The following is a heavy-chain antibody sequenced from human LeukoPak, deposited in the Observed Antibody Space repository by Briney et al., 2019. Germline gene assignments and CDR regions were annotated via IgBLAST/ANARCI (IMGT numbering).Heavy chain of an antibody. D-gene: IGHD3-10*01. Sequence: SETLSLTCAVYGGSFSGYYWSWIRQPPGKGLEWIGEINHSGSTNYNPSLKSRVTISVDTSKNQFSLKLSSVTAADTAVYYCARRTKTMVRGVIISYYFDYWGQGTLVTVSS. J-gene: IGHJ4*02. CDR2: INHSGST. CDR3: ARRTKTMVRGVIISYYFDY. CDR1: GGSFSGYY. V-gene: IGHV4-34*01.